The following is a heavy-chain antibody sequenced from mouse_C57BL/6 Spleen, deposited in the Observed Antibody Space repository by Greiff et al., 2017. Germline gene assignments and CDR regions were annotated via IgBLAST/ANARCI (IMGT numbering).Heavy chain of an antibody. CDR2: IWGGGST. V-gene: IGHV2-9*01. Sequence: QVQLQQSGPGLVAPSQSLSITCTVSGFSLTSYGVDWVRQPPGKGLEWLGVIWGGGSTNYNSDIMSRLSISKDNSKPQLFLKMNSLQTADTAMYYCSRITTAPGPAMDYWGQGTSVTVSS. CDR3: SRITTAPGPAMDY. J-gene: IGHJ4*01. CDR1: GFSLTSYG. D-gene: IGHD1-2*01.